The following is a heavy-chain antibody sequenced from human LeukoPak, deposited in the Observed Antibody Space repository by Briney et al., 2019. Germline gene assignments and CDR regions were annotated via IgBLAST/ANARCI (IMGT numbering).Heavy chain of an antibody. V-gene: IGHV5-51*01. Sequence: GESLKISCKGSGYYFPNYWIGWVRQVPGKGLEWMGVIHPGDSNTRYSPSFQGQVTISVDRFISTAYLQWSSLKASDTAMYYCARQRRGSYNDYSEGDYWGQGTLVTVSS. CDR3: ARQRRGSYNDYSEGDY. CDR1: GYYFPNYW. D-gene: IGHD4-11*01. J-gene: IGHJ4*02. CDR2: IHPGDSNT.